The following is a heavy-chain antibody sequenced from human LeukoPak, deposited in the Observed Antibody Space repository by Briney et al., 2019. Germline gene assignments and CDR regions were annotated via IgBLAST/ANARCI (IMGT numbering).Heavy chain of an antibody. CDR3: ARVGSGSYGMDV. CDR1: GFTFSSYG. J-gene: IGHJ6*04. V-gene: IGHV3-33*01. CDR2: IWYDGSNK. D-gene: IGHD6-19*01. Sequence: GRSLRLSCAASGFTFSSYGMRWVRQAPGKGLEWVAVIWYDGSNKYYADSVKGRFTISRDSSKNTLYLQMNSLRAEDTAVYYCARVGSGSYGMDVWGKGTTVTVSS.